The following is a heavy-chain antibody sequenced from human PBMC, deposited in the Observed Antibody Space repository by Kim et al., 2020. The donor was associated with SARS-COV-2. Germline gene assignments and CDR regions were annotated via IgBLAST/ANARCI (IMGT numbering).Heavy chain of an antibody. J-gene: IGHJ4*02. D-gene: IGHD3-16*02. CDR1: GFTFSSYA. Sequence: GGSLRLSCTASGFTFSSYAMHWVRQAPGKGLEWVAVISYAGSNKYYADSVKGRFTISRDNSKNTLYMQMNSLRAEDTAVYYCARGSLGGDQLGELSENYFDYWGQGTLVTVSS. V-gene: IGHV3-30-3*01. CDR3: ARGSLGGDQLGELSENYFDY. CDR2: ISYAGSNK.